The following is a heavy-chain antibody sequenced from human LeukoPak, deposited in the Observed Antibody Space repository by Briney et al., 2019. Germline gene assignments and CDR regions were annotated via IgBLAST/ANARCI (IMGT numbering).Heavy chain of an antibody. CDR1: GGPINDYY. CDR3: ARGSFGHFDR. CDR2: FYSSGGT. V-gene: IGHV4-4*07. Sequence: PSETLSLTCSVSGGPINDYYWNWIRQPAGKGLEWIGRFYSSGGTYYNPSLKSPVSISVDKSKNQFSLKLSSVTAADTAVYYCARGSFGHFDRWGQGTLVTVSS. D-gene: IGHD5-18*01. J-gene: IGHJ4*02.